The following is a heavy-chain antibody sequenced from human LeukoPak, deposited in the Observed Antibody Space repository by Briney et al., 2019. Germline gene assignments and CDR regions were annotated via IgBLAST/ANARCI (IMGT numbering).Heavy chain of an antibody. CDR2: VFYPGST. J-gene: IGHJ4*02. CDR1: GGSINSHY. D-gene: IGHD6-13*01. CDR3: ASRPAGSTWYGVFDY. V-gene: IGHV4-59*11. Sequence: SETLSLTCTVSGGSINSHYWSWIRQPPGKGLEWIGYVFYPGSTNYNPSLKSRVTMSLDTSRDQFSLRLTSSTAADTAIYYCASRPAGSTWYGVFDYWSQGTLVTVSS.